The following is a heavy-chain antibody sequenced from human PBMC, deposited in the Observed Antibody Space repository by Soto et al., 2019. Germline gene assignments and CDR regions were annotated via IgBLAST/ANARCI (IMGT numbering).Heavy chain of an antibody. CDR2: IVVGSGNT. Sequence: ASVKVSCKASGFTFTSSAVQWVRQARGQRLEWIGWIVVGSGNTNYAQKFQERVTITRDMSTSTAYMELSSLRSEDTAVYYCAGATAYCSGGSCYQPEGHYGMDVWGQGTTVTVSS. CDR1: GFTFTSSA. D-gene: IGHD2-15*01. V-gene: IGHV1-58*01. CDR3: AGATAYCSGGSCYQPEGHYGMDV. J-gene: IGHJ6*02.